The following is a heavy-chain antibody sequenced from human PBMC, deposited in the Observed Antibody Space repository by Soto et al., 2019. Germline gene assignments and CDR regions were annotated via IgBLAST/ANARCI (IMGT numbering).Heavy chain of an antibody. J-gene: IGHJ5*02. CDR2: INHSGST. V-gene: IGHV4-34*01. CDR3: ARGRINIVVVPAAKNNWFDP. D-gene: IGHD2-2*01. CDR1: GGSFSGYY. Sequence: ETLSLTCAVYGGSFSGYYWSWIRQPPGKGLEWIGEINHSGSTNYNPSLKSRVTISVDTSKNQFSLKLSSVTAADTAVYYCARGRINIVVVPAAKNNWFDPWGQGTLVTVSS.